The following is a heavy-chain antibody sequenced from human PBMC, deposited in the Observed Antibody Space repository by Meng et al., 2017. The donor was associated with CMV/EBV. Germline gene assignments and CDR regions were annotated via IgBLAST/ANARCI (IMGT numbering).Heavy chain of an antibody. J-gene: IGHJ6*02. CDR3: AADRPGSGDYDFWSGYFSEGMDV. CDR1: GFTFTTSA. V-gene: IGHV1-58*01. D-gene: IGHD3-3*01. CDR2: VVVGSGNT. Sequence: SAMVSCKASGFTFTTSAVQWVRQARGQRLEGIAWVVVGSGNTNYARKFQESVTIIRDMSTSTAYMELSSLRSEDTAVYYCAADRPGSGDYDFWSGYFSEGMDVWGQGTTVTVSS.